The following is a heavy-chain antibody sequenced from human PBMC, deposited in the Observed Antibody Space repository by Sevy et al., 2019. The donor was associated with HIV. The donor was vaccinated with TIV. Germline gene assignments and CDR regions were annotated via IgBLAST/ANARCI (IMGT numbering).Heavy chain of an antibody. J-gene: IGHJ4*02. CDR1: EITFSTAI. D-gene: IGHD6-19*01. CDR3: SKEGGTSGRCGYFNY. V-gene: IGHV3-30*04. Sequence: GGSLRLSCAASEITFSTAIIHWVRQAPGKGLEWVAAISYDESKYYADSVKGRLTISRDSSKNTVYLEMSSLRTEDTAVYYLSKEGGTSGRCGYFNYWGQGTLVTVSS. CDR2: ISYDESK.